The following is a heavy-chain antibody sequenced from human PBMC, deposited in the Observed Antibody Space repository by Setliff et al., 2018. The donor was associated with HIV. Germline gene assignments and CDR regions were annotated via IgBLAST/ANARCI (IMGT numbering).Heavy chain of an antibody. Sequence: SETLSLTCSVSDDSFSSHFWSWIRQPPGKGLEYIGYIYYSGSTNYNPSLKSRVTISIDMSKNQVSLRLNSVTAADTAVYYCARHLTYDTIPSLTAYGLDVWGQGTTVTVSS. V-gene: IGHV4-59*11. D-gene: IGHD3-22*01. CDR1: DDSFSSHF. J-gene: IGHJ6*02. CDR3: ARHLTYDTIPSLTAYGLDV. CDR2: IYYSGST.